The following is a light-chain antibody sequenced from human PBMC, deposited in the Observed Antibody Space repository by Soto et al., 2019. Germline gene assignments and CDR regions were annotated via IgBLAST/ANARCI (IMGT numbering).Light chain of an antibody. CDR3: LQDSQDPRT. CDR1: QGIGDD. CDR2: SAS. Sequence: AIQMTQSPSSLSASVGDRVTITCRASQGIGDDLGWYQQKPGKAPNLLIYSASNLQSGVPSRFSGSGSGTDFTLPISGLQPEDVATYYCLQDSQDPRTFGQGTKVEIK. V-gene: IGKV1-6*01. J-gene: IGKJ1*01.